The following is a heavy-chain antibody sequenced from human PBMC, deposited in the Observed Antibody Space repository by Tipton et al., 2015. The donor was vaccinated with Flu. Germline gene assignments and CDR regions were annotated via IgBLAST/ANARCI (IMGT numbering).Heavy chain of an antibody. J-gene: IGHJ4*01. V-gene: IGHV3-9*01. CDR1: GFTFEDYA. Sequence: SLRLSCAAAGFTFEDYAMHWVRQVPGKGLEWVSAISWNGDNIGYAASVKGRFTISRDNAKNSLYLQMNSLRAEDTALYYCAKGDYRGSGGYSDYWGHGTLVTVSS. D-gene: IGHD3-10*01. CDR2: ISWNGDNI. CDR3: AKGDYRGSGGYSDY.